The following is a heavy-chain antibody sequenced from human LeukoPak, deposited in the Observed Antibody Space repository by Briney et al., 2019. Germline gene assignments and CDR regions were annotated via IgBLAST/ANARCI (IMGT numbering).Heavy chain of an antibody. CDR2: ISGSGGST. Sequence: GGSLRLSCAASGFTFGSYGMSWVRQAPGKGLEWVSAISGSGGSTYYADSVKGRFTISRDNSKNTLYLQMNSLRAEDTAVYYCAKRPYSSSWYLMISWGQGTLVTVSS. V-gene: IGHV3-23*01. CDR1: GFTFGSYG. D-gene: IGHD6-13*01. J-gene: IGHJ4*02. CDR3: AKRPYSSSWYLMIS.